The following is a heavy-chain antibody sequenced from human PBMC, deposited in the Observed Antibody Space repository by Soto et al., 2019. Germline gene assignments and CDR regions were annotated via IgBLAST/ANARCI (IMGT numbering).Heavy chain of an antibody. V-gene: IGHV1-18*04. CDR2: ISIYNGNT. CDR3: ARAPGSSSRPLVFDY. D-gene: IGHD6-6*01. CDR1: GDTFTSNG. Sequence: ASVKVSCKASGDTFTSNGISWVRQAPGQGLEWLAWISIYNGNTQYAQKVQGRVTMTTDTSTYTAYMELRSLRSDDTAVYYCARAPGSSSRPLVFDYWGQGTLVTVSS. J-gene: IGHJ4*02.